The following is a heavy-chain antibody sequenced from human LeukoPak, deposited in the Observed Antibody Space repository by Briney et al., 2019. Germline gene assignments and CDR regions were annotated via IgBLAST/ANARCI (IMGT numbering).Heavy chain of an antibody. CDR3: ARVRLSILERLFRPRYYYYYGMDV. CDR1: GGSFSGYY. V-gene: IGHV4-34*01. Sequence: PSETLSLTCAVYGGSFSGYYWSWIRQPPGKGLEWIGEINHSGSTNYNPSLKSRVTISVDTSKNQFSLKLSSVTAADTAVYYCARVRLSILERLFRPRYYYYYGMDVWGQGTTVTVSS. J-gene: IGHJ6*02. D-gene: IGHD3-3*01. CDR2: INHSGST.